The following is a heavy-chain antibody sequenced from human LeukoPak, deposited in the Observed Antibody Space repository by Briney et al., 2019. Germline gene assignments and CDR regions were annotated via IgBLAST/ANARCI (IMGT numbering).Heavy chain of an antibody. V-gene: IGHV1-18*01. CDR1: GYTFTSYG. D-gene: IGHD1-14*01. CDR2: ISAYNGNT. Sequence: EASVKVSCKASGYTFTSYGISWVRQAPGQGLEWMGWISAYNGNTNYAQKLQGRVTMTTDTSTSTAYMELRSLRSDDTAVYYCATVFSSWDRAFDIWGQGTMVTVSS. J-gene: IGHJ3*02. CDR3: ATVFSSWDRAFDI.